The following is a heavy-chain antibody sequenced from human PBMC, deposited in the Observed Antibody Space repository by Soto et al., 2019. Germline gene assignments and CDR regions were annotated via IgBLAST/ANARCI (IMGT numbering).Heavy chain of an antibody. CDR1: GYTFPSYG. J-gene: IGHJ5*02. CDR3: ARGGLELRKTRSHWFDP. Sequence: ASVKVSCKASGYTFPSYGISWVRQAPGQGLEWMGWISAYNGNTNYAQKLQGRVTMTTDTSTSTAYMELRSLRSDDTAVYYCARGGLELRKTRSHWFDPWGQGTLDTVSS. D-gene: IGHD1-7*01. V-gene: IGHV1-18*01. CDR2: ISAYNGNT.